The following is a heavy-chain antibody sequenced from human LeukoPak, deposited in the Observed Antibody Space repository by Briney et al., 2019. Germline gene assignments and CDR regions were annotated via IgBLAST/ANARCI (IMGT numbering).Heavy chain of an antibody. D-gene: IGHD3-10*01. J-gene: IGHJ4*02. V-gene: IGHV4-4*07. Sequence: SETLSLTCTVPGGSISSYYWSWIRQPAGKGLEWIGRIFTTGSTNYNPSLKSRVIMSVDTSKTQFFLMLSSVTAADTAVYYCARQGYYGSGSYTRFDYWGKGTLVTVSS. CDR3: ARQGYYGSGSYTRFDY. CDR2: IFTTGST. CDR1: GGSISSYY.